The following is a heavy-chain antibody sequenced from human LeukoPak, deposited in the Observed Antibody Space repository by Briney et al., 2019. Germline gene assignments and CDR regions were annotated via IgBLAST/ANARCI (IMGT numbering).Heavy chain of an antibody. J-gene: IGHJ4*02. D-gene: IGHD3-22*01. V-gene: IGHV3-21*01. CDR2: FGTRSTSI. Sequence: GGSLRLSCAASGFTFSSYWMSWVRQAPGKGLEWVSSFGTRSTSIYHAGSVKGRFAISRDNAKNSLYLQMNSLRAEDTALYYCAREVSEGFDFWGQGTLVTVSS. CDR3: AREVSEGFDF. CDR1: GFTFSSYW.